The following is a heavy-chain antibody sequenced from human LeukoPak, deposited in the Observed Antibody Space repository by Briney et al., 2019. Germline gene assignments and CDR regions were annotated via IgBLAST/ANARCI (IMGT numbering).Heavy chain of an antibody. J-gene: IGHJ4*02. D-gene: IGHD3-16*02. CDR3: ARGQYEGTFGGVIIHVSGFDY. Sequence: GGSLRLSCAASGLTFSSYEMNWVRQAPGKGLEWVSSITSGSRYIYYADSVKGRFTISRDNAKNSLYLQMNSLRAEDTAVYYCARGQYEGTFGGVIIHVSGFDYWGQGTLVTVSS. CDR2: ITSGSRYI. CDR1: GLTFSSYE. V-gene: IGHV3-21*01.